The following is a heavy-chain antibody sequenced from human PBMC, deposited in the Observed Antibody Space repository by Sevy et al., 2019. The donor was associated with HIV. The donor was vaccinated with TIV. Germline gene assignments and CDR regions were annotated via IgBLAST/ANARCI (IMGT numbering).Heavy chain of an antibody. CDR2: ISYDGTYK. CDR1: GFSFSHYA. V-gene: IGHV3-30-3*01. D-gene: IGHD2-8*01. J-gene: IGHJ4*02. CDR3: ARVAVSYCTNDCYHRFDY. Sequence: GGSLRLSCAVSGFSFSHYAFHWVRQAPGKGLEWVSLISYDGTYKYYADSVKDRFTISRDNSKNTLYLQMNSLRVNDTAVYYCARVAVSYCTNDCYHRFDYWGPGALVTVSS.